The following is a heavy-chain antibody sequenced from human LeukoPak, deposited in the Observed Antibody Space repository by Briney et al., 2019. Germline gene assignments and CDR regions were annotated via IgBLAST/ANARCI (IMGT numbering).Heavy chain of an antibody. J-gene: IGHJ4*02. CDR2: IIPISGAA. V-gene: IGHV1-69*05. CDR1: GGTISSHA. CDR3: ARGAGTSPIYY. D-gene: IGHD1-7*01. Sequence: ASVKVSCKASGGTISSHATSWVRQAPGQGLEWMGGIIPISGAAKYAQKFQGRVTITTDESTSTAYMELSSQTTEDTAVYYCARGAGTSPIYYWGQGTLVTVSS.